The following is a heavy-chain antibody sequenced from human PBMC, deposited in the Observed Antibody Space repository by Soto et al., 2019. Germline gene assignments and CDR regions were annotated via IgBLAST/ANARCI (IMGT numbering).Heavy chain of an antibody. D-gene: IGHD6-13*01. Sequence: GGSLRLSCAASGFTFSSYAMHWVRQAPGKGLEGVAVISYDGSNKYYADSVKGRFTISRDNSKNTLYLQMNSLRAEDTAVYYCARDRTAGWGYYYYGMDVWGQGTTVTVSS. CDR1: GFTFSSYA. CDR3: ARDRTAGWGYYYYGMDV. CDR2: ISYDGSNK. J-gene: IGHJ6*02. V-gene: IGHV3-30-3*01.